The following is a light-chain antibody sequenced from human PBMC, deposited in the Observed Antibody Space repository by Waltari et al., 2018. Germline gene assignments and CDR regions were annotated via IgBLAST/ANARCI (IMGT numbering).Light chain of an antibody. CDR1: QTITNW. Sequence: DIQMTQSPSTLSASVGDRVTITCRASQTITNWLAWSQQKPREAPKLLIYKASTIDMGVPSRFSGSGSGTEFTLTISSLQPDDFATYYCQQYDNYPYTFGQGTKLEIK. CDR3: QQYDNYPYT. V-gene: IGKV1-5*03. CDR2: KAS. J-gene: IGKJ2*01.